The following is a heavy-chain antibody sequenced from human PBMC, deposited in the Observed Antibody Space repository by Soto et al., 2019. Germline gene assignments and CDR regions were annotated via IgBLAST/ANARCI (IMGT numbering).Heavy chain of an antibody. CDR1: GFSLSSYAVG. J-gene: IGHJ4*02. Sequence: QITLKESGRTLVKPTQTLTLTCTFSGFSLSSYAVGEGWLRQPPGKALEWVELIYWNAEKHSRPSLDSRLTIAKDTSKNQVVLTMTNMDPVDTGTYYCAQCLGAGNSCYFNYGGQGALVTVSS. CDR3: AQCLGAGNSCYFNY. V-gene: IGHV2-5*01. D-gene: IGHD6-13*01. CDR2: IYWNAEK.